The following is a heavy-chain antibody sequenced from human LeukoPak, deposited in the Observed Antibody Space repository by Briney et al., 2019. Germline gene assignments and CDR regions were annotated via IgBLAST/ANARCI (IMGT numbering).Heavy chain of an antibody. D-gene: IGHD3-10*01. V-gene: IGHV4-38-2*01. CDR3: ARVRFGELSVFDY. CDR1: GYSISSGYY. J-gene: IGHJ4*02. Sequence: PSETLSLTCAVSGYSISSGYYWGWFRQPPGKGLEWIGSIYHSGSTYYNPSLKSRVTISVDTSKNQFSLKLSSVTAADTAVYYCARVRFGELSVFDYWGQGTLVTVSS. CDR2: IYHSGST.